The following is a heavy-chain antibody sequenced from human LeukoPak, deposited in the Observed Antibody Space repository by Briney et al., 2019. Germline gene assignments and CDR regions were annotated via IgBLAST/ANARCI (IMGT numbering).Heavy chain of an antibody. Sequence: SETLSLTCTVSGGSISSGDYYWSWIRQPPGTGLEWIGYIHNSGITYYNPSLKSRVTISGDTYKNQFSLKLSSVTAADTAVYYCARDRSGYDHLDYWGQGTLVTISS. CDR2: IHNSGIT. J-gene: IGHJ4*02. CDR3: ARDRSGYDHLDY. CDR1: GGSISSGDYY. V-gene: IGHV4-30-4*01. D-gene: IGHD5-12*01.